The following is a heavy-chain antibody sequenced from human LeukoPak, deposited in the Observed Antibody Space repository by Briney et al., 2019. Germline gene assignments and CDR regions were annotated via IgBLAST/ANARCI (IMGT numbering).Heavy chain of an antibody. CDR1: GFTFSNYG. CDR3: AKGIAVAELYCFDC. CDR2: VSYDGSNK. Sequence: PGGSLRLSCAASGFTFSNYGMHWVRQAPGKGLEWVAVVSYDGSNKYYADSVKGRFTISRDNSKNTLYLQMNSLRAEDTAVYYCAKGIAVAELYCFDCWGQGTLVTVSS. V-gene: IGHV3-30*18. D-gene: IGHD6-19*01. J-gene: IGHJ4*02.